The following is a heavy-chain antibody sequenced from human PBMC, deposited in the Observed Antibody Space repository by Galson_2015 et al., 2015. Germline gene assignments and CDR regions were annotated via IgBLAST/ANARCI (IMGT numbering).Heavy chain of an antibody. CDR3: ARFATYYDILTGYTNWFDP. CDR2: IYYSGST. V-gene: IGHV4-59*01. D-gene: IGHD3-9*01. J-gene: IGHJ5*02. CDR1: GGSISSYY. Sequence: SETLSLTCTVSGGSISSYYWSWIRQPPGKGLEWIGYIYYSGSTNYNPSLKSRVTISVDTSKNQFSLKLSSVTAADTAVYYCARFATYYDILTGYTNWFDPWGQGTLVTVSS.